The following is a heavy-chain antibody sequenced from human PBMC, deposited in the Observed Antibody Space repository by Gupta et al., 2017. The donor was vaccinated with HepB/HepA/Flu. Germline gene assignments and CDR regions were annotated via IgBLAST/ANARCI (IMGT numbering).Heavy chain of an antibody. V-gene: IGHV3-30-3*01. D-gene: IGHD4-17*01. J-gene: IGHJ1*01. Sequence: QVQLVESGGGVVQPGRSLRLSCAASGFPFSSSAMHWVRQAPGKGLEWVAVISYDGSNKYYADSVKGRFTISRDNSKNTLYLQMNSLRAEDTAVYYCARDQRYGDYEYFQHWGQGTLVTVSS. CDR1: GFPFSSSA. CDR2: ISYDGSNK. CDR3: ARDQRYGDYEYFQH.